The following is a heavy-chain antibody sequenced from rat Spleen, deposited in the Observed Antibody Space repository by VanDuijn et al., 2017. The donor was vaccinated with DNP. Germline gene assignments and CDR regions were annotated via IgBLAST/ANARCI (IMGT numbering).Heavy chain of an antibody. Sequence: QLVESGGGLAQPGRSMKISCVASGFTFSDSAMAWVRQSPKKGLEWVATIVYADTGTYYRDSVKSRFTISRDNAENTLYLQMNSLRSEDSATYYCAREGDYYDGSFVDALDAWGQGTSVTVSS. CDR2: IVYADTGT. V-gene: IGHV5-17*01. J-gene: IGHJ4*01. CDR3: AREGDYYDGSFVDALDA. D-gene: IGHD1-12*02. CDR1: GFTFSDSA.